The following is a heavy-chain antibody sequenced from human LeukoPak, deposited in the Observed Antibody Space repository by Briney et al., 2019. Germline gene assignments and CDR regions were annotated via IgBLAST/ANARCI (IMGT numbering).Heavy chain of an antibody. CDR3: ASLYYGSGSYYPSAYYFDY. J-gene: IGHJ4*02. V-gene: IGHV4-34*01. D-gene: IGHD3-10*01. Sequence: SETLSLTCAIYGGSFSAYYWNWIRQPPGKGLEWIGEINHSGSTNYNPSLKGRVTISVDTSKNQFSLKLSSVTAADTAVYYCASLYYGSGSYYPSAYYFDYWGQGTLVTVSS. CDR2: INHSGST. CDR1: GGSFSAYY.